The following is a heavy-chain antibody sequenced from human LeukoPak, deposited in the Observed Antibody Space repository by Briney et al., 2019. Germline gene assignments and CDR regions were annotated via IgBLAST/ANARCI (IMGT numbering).Heavy chain of an antibody. D-gene: IGHD3-10*01. Sequence: GGSLRLSCAASGFTFSSYAMSWVRQAPGKGLEWVSAISGSGGSTYYADSVKGRFTISRDNSKNTLYLQMNSLRDEDTAVYYCAKGQWFGELITWGQGTLVTVSS. CDR1: GFTFSSYA. J-gene: IGHJ5*02. CDR3: AKGQWFGELIT. V-gene: IGHV3-23*01. CDR2: ISGSGGST.